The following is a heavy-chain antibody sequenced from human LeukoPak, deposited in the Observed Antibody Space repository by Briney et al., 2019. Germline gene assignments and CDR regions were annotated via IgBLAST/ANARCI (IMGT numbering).Heavy chain of an antibody. Sequence: ASVKVSCKASGYTFTSYGISWVRQAPGQGLEWMGWINPNSGGTNYAQKFQGRVTMTRDTSISTAYMELSRLRSDDTAVYYCARQGFVVVTAIDAFDIWGQGTMVTVPS. V-gene: IGHV1-2*02. CDR3: ARQGFVVVTAIDAFDI. CDR2: INPNSGGT. J-gene: IGHJ3*02. CDR1: GYTFTSYG. D-gene: IGHD2-21*02.